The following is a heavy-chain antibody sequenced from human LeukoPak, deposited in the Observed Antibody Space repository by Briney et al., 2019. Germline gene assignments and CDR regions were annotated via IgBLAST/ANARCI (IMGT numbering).Heavy chain of an antibody. CDR1: GYTLTELS. CDR3: ATCYSTNGVCYWWFDP. CDR2: FDPEDGET. D-gene: IGHD2-8*01. J-gene: IGHJ5*02. V-gene: IGHV1-24*01. Sequence: GASVTVSCKISGYTLTELSMHWVRQGPGKGLEWMGGFDPEDGETIYAQKFQGRVTMTEDTSTDTAYMELSSVRSEDTAVYYCATCYSTNGVCYWWFDPWGQGTLVTVSS.